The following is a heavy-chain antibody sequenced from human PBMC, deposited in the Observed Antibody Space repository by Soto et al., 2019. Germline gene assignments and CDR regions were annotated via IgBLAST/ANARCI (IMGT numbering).Heavy chain of an antibody. V-gene: IGHV3-23*01. D-gene: IGHD4-4*01. Sequence: GGSLRLSCAASGFTFSSYAMSWVRQAPGKGLEWASAISGSGGSTYYADSVKGRFTISRDNSKNTLYLKMNSLRAEDTAVYYCAKDTYYSTALYSNYDDPGMAFDYWGQGTLVTVSS. CDR1: GFTFSSYA. CDR2: ISGSGGST. J-gene: IGHJ4*02. CDR3: AKDTYYSTALYSNYDDPGMAFDY.